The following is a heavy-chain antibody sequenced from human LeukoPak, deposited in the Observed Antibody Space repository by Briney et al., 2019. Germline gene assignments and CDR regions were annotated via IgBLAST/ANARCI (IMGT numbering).Heavy chain of an antibody. J-gene: IGHJ4*02. CDR2: INHSGST. D-gene: IGHD5-12*01. Sequence: SETPSPTCAVYGRXFSDYSCSWIRQPPGKGLEWIGEINHSGSTNYNPSLKSRVTISLDTSKNQFSLRLSSVTAADTAVYYCAGTRQGWLPQYYFDYWGQGTLVTVSS. CDR3: AGTRQGWLPQYYFDY. V-gene: IGHV4-34*01. CDR1: GRXFSDYS.